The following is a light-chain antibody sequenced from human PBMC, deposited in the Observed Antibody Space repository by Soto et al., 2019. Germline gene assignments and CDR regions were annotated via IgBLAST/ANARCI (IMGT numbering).Light chain of an antibody. CDR1: ENIKNW. J-gene: IGKJ1*01. Sequence: DVQMTQSPSTXAASVGDRVTIACRASENIKNWLAWYQQTPGKAPKVLISDASRLETGVPSRFSGSGYGTDFTLTFTSLQTDDFGTYHCQQYDVHPKTFGQGTKVDIK. V-gene: IGKV1-5*01. CDR2: DAS. CDR3: QQYDVHPKT.